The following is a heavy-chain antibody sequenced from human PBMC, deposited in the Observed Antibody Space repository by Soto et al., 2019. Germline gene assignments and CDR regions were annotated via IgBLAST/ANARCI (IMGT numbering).Heavy chain of an antibody. CDR1: GYTFTSYD. J-gene: IGHJ6*03. Sequence: ASVKVSCKASGYTFTSYDINWVRQATGQGLEWMGWMNPNSGNTGYAQKFQGRVTMTRNTSISTAYMELSSLRSEDTAVYYCARGRRSITMVRGARFTGYYMDVWGKGTTVTVSS. CDR3: ARGRRSITMVRGARFTGYYMDV. CDR2: MNPNSGNT. D-gene: IGHD3-10*01. V-gene: IGHV1-8*01.